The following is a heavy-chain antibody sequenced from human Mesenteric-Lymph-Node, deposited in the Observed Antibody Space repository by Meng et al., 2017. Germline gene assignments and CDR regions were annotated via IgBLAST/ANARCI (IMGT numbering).Heavy chain of an antibody. D-gene: IGHD3-22*01. V-gene: IGHV3-23*01. CDR2: VNDDGIRT. Sequence: GESLKISCAASGFIFSRYAMTWVRQAPGKGLEWVSTVNDDGIRTYYADSVKGRFTISRDNSKNTLYLQMNSLRAEDTAVYYCAKEVMIVVVIRKGAGGTAPNWFDPWGQGTLVTVSS. J-gene: IGHJ5*02. CDR1: GFIFSRYA. CDR3: AKEVMIVVVIRKGAGGTAPNWFDP.